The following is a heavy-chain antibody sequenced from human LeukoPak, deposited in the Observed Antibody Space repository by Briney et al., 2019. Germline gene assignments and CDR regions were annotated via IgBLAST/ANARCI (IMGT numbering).Heavy chain of an antibody. J-gene: IGHJ4*02. CDR2: ISYDGSNK. V-gene: IGHV3-30*18. Sequence: GGSLRLSCAASGFTFSSYGMHWVRQAPGKGLEWVAVISYDGSNKYYADSVKGRFTISRDNSKNTLYLQVNSLRAEDTAVYYCAKQRRSSWYSPFDYWGQGTLVTVSS. CDR1: GFTFSSYG. D-gene: IGHD6-13*01. CDR3: AKQRRSSWYSPFDY.